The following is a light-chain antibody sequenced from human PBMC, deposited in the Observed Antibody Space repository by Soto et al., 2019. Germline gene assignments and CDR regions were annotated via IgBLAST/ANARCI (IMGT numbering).Light chain of an antibody. CDR2: LNSDGSH. CDR3: QTWSTDIRV. J-gene: IGLJ3*02. Sequence: QLVLTQPPSASASLGASVKLTCTLSSGHNSYAIAWHQQQPEKGPRYLMKLNSDGSHSKGDGIPDCFSGSSSGAERYLTISSLQSEDEADYYCQTWSTDIRVFGGGTKLTVL. V-gene: IGLV4-69*01. CDR1: SGHNSYA.